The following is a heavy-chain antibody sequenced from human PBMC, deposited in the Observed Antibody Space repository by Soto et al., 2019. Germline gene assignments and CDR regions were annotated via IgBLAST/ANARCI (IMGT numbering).Heavy chain of an antibody. D-gene: IGHD3-16*01. CDR3: VRIRYQLPSSVLWLDP. V-gene: IGHV4-34*01. J-gene: IGHJ5*02. CDR2: INHVGGT. CDR1: GGSFSGYD. Sequence: SETLSLTCAVYGGSFSGYDWSWIRLPPGKGLEWIGEINHVGGTNYNPSLKSRVTMSVDTSQNQFSLRLISVTAADTAMYFCVRIRYQLPSSVLWLDPWGQGTPVTVSS.